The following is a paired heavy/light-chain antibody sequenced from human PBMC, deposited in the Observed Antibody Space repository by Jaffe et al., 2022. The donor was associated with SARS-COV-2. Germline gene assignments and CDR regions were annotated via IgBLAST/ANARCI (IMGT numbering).Heavy chain of an antibody. CDR2: IYHSGTT. CDR3: ANFWGEIAARPTVDY. V-gene: IGHV4-4*02. D-gene: IGHD6-6*01. CDR1: GASIASRHW. Sequence: QVQLQESGPGLVRPSGTLSLTCGVSGASIASRHWWSWVRQTPGKGLEWIGEIYHSGTTYYNPSLKSRVTMFVDKSKNQFSLRLTSVTAADTAVYYCANFWGEIAARPTVDYWSQGTLVTVSA. J-gene: IGHJ4*02.
Light chain of an antibody. CDR1: QGIRDD. CDR3: LQHHTYPRT. CDR2: GAT. V-gene: IGKV1-17*01. J-gene: IGKJ1*01. Sequence: DVQMTQSPSSLAASVGDRVTITCRASQGIRDDLGWYQQKPGIAPKRLIYGATTLQSGVPSRFSGSGSGTEFTLTISSLQPEDFASYYCLQHHTYPRTFGQGTKVEIK.